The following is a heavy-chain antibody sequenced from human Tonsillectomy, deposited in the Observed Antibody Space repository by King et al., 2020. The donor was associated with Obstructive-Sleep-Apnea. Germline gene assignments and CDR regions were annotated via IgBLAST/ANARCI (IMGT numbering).Heavy chain of an antibody. CDR2: IMPVANVV. V-gene: IGHV1-69*17. CDR1: GGTFTNYA. CDR3: SGTPPPVAVPDSSLWEHFFCYALDV. Sequence: VQLVQSGAEVRKPGSSVTVSCKASGGTFTNYAITWVRQAPGQGLEWMGGIMPVANVVKLAQKFQDRVTITADRSTNTAYMELGSRTKEDTAVYYGSGTPPPVAVPDSSLWEHFFCYALDVWGQGTTVTVSS. D-gene: IGHD1-26*01. J-gene: IGHJ6*02.